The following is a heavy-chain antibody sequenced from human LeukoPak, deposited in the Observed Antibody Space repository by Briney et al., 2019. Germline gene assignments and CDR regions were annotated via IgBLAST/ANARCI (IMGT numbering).Heavy chain of an antibody. CDR3: ARDPDSGLPSDDY. Sequence: TGGSLRLSCAASGLTFSRYNMNWVRQAPGKGLEWVASITGNNYKHYADSMRGRFTISRDNAKNSLYLQMNSLRVEDTAVYYCARDPDSGLPSDDYWGQGTLVTVSS. CDR2: ITGNNYK. V-gene: IGHV3-21*01. D-gene: IGHD5-12*01. CDR1: GLTFSRYN. J-gene: IGHJ4*02.